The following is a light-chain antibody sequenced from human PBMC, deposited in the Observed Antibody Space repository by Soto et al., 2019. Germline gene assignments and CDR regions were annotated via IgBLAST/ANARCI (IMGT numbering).Light chain of an antibody. CDR3: SSYAGSNVV. CDR2: EVS. J-gene: IGLJ2*01. Sequence: QSALTQPPSASGSPGQSATISCTGTSSDVGGYNYVSWYQQHPGKAPKLMIYEVSKRPSGVPDRFSGSKSGNTASLTVSGLQDEDEADYYCSSYAGSNVVFGGGTKVTVL. V-gene: IGLV2-8*01. CDR1: SSDVGGYNY.